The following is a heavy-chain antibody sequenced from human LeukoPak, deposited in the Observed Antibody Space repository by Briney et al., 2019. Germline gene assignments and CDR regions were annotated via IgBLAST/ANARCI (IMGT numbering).Heavy chain of an antibody. J-gene: IGHJ4*02. D-gene: IGHD3-10*01. CDR1: GFTFSSYA. Sequence: SGGSLRLSCAASGFTFSSYAMSWVRQAPGKGLEWVSAISGSGGSTYYADSVKGRFTISRDNSKNTLYLQMNSLRAEDTAVYYCAKVHYGSGTPCFDYWGQGTLVTVSS. V-gene: IGHV3-23*01. CDR3: AKVHYGSGTPCFDY. CDR2: ISGSGGST.